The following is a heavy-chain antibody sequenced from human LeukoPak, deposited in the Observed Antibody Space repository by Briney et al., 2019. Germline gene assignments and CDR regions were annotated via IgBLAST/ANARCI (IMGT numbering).Heavy chain of an antibody. CDR1: GYTFNSHG. D-gene: IGHD3-22*01. J-gene: IGHJ4*02. V-gene: IGHV1-18*01. CDR2: INTYNGNT. Sequence: ASVKVSCKASGYTFNSHGISWVRQAPGQGLEWMAWINTYNGNTYYAQKFQGRVTMTTDTSTSKAYMELRSLRSDDTAVYYCARDRGDGGYYDSSGYYSTPNFEYWGQGILVTVSS. CDR3: ARDRGDGGYYDSSGYYSTPNFEY.